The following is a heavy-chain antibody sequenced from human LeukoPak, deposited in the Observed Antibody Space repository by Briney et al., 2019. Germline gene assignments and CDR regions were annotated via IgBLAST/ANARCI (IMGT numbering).Heavy chain of an antibody. V-gene: IGHV4-59*12. CDR3: ARGRPRIVVVPAATHFDY. CDR1: GGSISSYY. D-gene: IGHD2-2*01. Sequence: PSETLSLTCTVSGGSISSYYWSWIRQPPGKGLEWIGYIYYSGSTNYNPSLKSRVTISVDTSKNQFSLKLSSVTAADTAVYYCARGRPRIVVVPAATHFDYWGQGTLVTVSS. J-gene: IGHJ4*02. CDR2: IYYSGST.